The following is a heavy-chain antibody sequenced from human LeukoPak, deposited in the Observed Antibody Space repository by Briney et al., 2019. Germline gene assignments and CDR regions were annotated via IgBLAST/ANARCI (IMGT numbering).Heavy chain of an antibody. D-gene: IGHD3-10*01. Sequence: GSLRLSCAASGFTFSSYSMNWVRQAPGKGLEWFGEILHTGNTNYNPSLKSRVTISVDKSKNQFSLKLSSVTAADTAVYYCARNGHYSLDYWGQGTLVTVSS. CDR3: ARNGHYSLDY. CDR1: GFTFSSYSM. CDR2: ILHTGNT. V-gene: IGHV4-4*02. J-gene: IGHJ4*02.